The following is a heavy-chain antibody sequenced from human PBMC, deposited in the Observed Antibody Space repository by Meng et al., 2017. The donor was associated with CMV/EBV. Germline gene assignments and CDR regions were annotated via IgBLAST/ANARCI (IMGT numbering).Heavy chain of an antibody. V-gene: IGHV1-69*02. CDR3: ARSGFTGYDFVSSLMTW. D-gene: IGHD5-12*01. CDR2: IIPILGIT. J-gene: IGHJ4*02. CDR1: GGTFSSYT. Sequence: SVKVSCKASGGTFSSYTISWVRRAPGQGLEWMGRIIPILGITDYAQKFQGRVTITADKSTTTSYMELSSLRSDDTAVYYCARSGFTGYDFVSSLMTWWGQGTLVTVSS.